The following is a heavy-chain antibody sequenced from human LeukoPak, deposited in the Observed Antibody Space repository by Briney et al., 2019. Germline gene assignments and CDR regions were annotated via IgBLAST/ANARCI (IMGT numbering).Heavy chain of an antibody. D-gene: IGHD6-13*01. CDR3: ARRRIAATDY. V-gene: IGHV4-38-2*02. J-gene: IGHJ4*02. Sequence: SETLSLTCTVSGYSISSGYYWGWIRQPPGKGLEWIGSIYHSGSTYYNPSLKSRVTISVDTSKNQFSLKLSSVTAADTAVYYCARRRIAATDYWGQGTLVTVSS. CDR1: GYSISSGYY. CDR2: IYHSGST.